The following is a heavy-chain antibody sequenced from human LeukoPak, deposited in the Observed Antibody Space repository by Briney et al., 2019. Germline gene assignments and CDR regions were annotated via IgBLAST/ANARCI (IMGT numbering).Heavy chain of an antibody. J-gene: IGHJ5*02. CDR2: INYGGHT. V-gene: IGHV4-39*07. Sequence: SETLSLTCTVSGGSMRSNSFYWGWIRQSPGKGLEWIANINYGGHTYYNPSVKSRVTLSVDVSKNRFSLNLTSVTAADTALYFCARTHFDSLGWFDPWGQGILVIVSS. CDR1: GGSMRSNSFY. CDR3: ARTHFDSLGWFDP. D-gene: IGHD3-9*01.